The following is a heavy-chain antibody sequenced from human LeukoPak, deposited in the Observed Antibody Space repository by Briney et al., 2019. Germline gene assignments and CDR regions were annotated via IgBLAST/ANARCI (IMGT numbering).Heavy chain of an antibody. CDR1: GFTFSSYA. V-gene: IGHV3-23*01. CDR2: ISGSASST. D-gene: IGHD2-2*01. CDR3: AKDLYCTSTRCYGYGMDV. J-gene: IGHJ6*02. Sequence: GGSLRLSCAASGFTFSSYAMIWVRQAPGKGLEWFSGISGSASSTYYTNSVKGRFTISRDNSKNTLYLQMNSLRAEDTAIYYCAKDLYCTSTRCYGYGMDVWGQGTTVTVSS.